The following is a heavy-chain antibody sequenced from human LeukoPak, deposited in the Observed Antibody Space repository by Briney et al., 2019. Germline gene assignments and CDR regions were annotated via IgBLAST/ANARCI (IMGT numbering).Heavy chain of an antibody. J-gene: IGHJ4*02. CDR2: IYHSGSA. D-gene: IGHD3-22*01. CDR1: GYSISNGYY. Sequence: SETLSLTCTVSGYSISNGYYWGWIRQPPGKGLEWIGNIYHSGSAYYNPSLKSRVTMSVDTSKNQFSLKLSSVTAADTAVYYCARDQYYYDSSGYLIFDYWGQGTLVTVSS. CDR3: ARDQYYYDSSGYLIFDY. V-gene: IGHV4-38-2*02.